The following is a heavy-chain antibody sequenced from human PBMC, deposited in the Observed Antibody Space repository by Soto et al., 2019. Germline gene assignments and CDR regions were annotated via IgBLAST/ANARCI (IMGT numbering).Heavy chain of an antibody. V-gene: IGHV4-59*01. Sequence: SETLSLTCTVSGGSISSYYWSWIRQPPGKGLEWIGYIYYSGSTNYNPSLKSRVTISVDTSKNQFSLKLSSVTAADTAVYYCARETGYCSGGSCPACAFDIWGQGTMVTVSS. D-gene: IGHD2-15*01. CDR2: IYYSGST. J-gene: IGHJ3*02. CDR3: ARETGYCSGGSCPACAFDI. CDR1: GGSISSYY.